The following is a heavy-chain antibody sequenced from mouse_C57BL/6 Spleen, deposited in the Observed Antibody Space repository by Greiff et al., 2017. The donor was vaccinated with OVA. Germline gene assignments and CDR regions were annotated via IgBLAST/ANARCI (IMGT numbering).Heavy chain of an antibody. CDR2: INPYNGGT. V-gene: IGHV1-19*01. CDR3: ARSRDYDERNAMDY. Sequence: VQLQQSGPVLVKPGASVKMSCKASGYTFTDYYMNWVKQSHGKSLEWIGVINPYNGGTSYNQKFKGKATLTVDKSSSTAYMELNSLTSEDSAVYYCARSRDYDERNAMDYWGQGTSVTVSS. D-gene: IGHD2-4*01. CDR1: GYTFTDYY. J-gene: IGHJ4*01.